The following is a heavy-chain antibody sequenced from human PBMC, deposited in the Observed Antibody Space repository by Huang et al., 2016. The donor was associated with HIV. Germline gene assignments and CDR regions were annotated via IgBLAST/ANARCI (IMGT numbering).Heavy chain of an antibody. V-gene: IGHV4-34*01. D-gene: IGHD2-15*01. CDR1: GGSFSGSY. CDR3: ACLGYCSGGDY. Sequence: QVQLQQWGAGLLKPSETLSLTCAVYGGSFSGSYWSWIRQPPGKGLEWIGESNQSGSANYNPSLKSRVTISVDTSKNQFSLKLSSVTAADTAVYYCACLGYCSGGDYWGQGTLVTVSS. CDR2: SNQSGSA. J-gene: IGHJ4*02.